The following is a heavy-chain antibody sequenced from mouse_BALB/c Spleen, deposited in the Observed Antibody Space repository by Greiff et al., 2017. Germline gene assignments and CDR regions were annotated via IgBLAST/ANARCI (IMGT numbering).Heavy chain of an antibody. CDR1: GFTFSSYA. J-gene: IGHJ3*01. CDR2: ISSGGST. Sequence: EVQLVESGGDLVKPGGSLKLSCAASGFTFSSYAMSWVRQTPEKRLEWVASISSGGSTYYPDSVKGRFTISRDNARNILYLQMSSLRSEDTAMYYCARGRGEGFAYWGQGTLVTVSA. CDR3: ARGRGEGFAY. V-gene: IGHV5-6-5*01.